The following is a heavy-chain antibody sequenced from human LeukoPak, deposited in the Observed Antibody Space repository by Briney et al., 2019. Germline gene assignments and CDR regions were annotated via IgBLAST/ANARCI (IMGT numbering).Heavy chain of an antibody. Sequence: SETLFLTCTVSGGSISSYYWSWIRQPAGKGLEWIGRIYTSGSTNYNPSLKSRVTMSVDTSKNQFSLKLSSVTAADTAVYYCARVGYYDSSGYFSDAFDIWGQGTMVTVSS. CDR1: GGSISSYY. J-gene: IGHJ3*02. V-gene: IGHV4-4*07. D-gene: IGHD3-22*01. CDR2: IYTSGST. CDR3: ARVGYYDSSGYFSDAFDI.